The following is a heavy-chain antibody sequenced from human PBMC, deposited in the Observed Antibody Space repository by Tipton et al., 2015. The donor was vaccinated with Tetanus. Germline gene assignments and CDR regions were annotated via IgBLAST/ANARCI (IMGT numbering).Heavy chain of an antibody. CDR3: ARPDRYCSGGSCYLALDN. CDR1: GGTFRNYA. J-gene: IGHJ4*02. CDR2: IFPLYGTA. V-gene: IGHV1-69*01. D-gene: IGHD2-15*01. Sequence: QLVQSGAEVKKPGSSVRVSCKTSGGTFRNYAISWVRQAPGQGLEWMGGIFPLYGTANYSPNFQGRVTITADESTGTAHMELSSLTSDDTAVYYCARPDRYCSGGSCYLALDNWGQGTLITVSS.